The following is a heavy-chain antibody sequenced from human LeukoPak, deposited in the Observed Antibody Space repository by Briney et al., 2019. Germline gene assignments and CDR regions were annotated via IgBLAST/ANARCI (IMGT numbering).Heavy chain of an antibody. CDR1: GYTGIELS. V-gene: IGHV1-24*01. CDR2: FDPEDGET. Sequence: ASVKVSCKVSGYTGIELSMHWVRQAPGKGLELMGGFDPEDGETIYAQKFQGRVTMTEDTSTDTAYMELSSLTSEDTAVYYCATHTIFGVVTYAFHIWGRGTLVTVSS. CDR3: ATHTIFGVVTYAFHI. J-gene: IGHJ3*02. D-gene: IGHD3-3*01.